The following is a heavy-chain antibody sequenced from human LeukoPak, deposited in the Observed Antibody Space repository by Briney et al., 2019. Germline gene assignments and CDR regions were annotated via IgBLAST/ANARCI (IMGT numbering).Heavy chain of an antibody. J-gene: IGHJ4*02. V-gene: IGHV1-69*13. D-gene: IGHD4-17*01. CDR2: IIPIFGTA. CDR3: ASQWTVTTSRFDY. CDR1: GGTFSSYA. Sequence: SVKISFKASGGTFSSYAISWVRQAPGQGLEWMGGIIPIFGTANYSQKFQGRVTITADESTSTAYMELSSLRSEDTAVYYCASQWTVTTSRFDYWGQGTLVTVSS.